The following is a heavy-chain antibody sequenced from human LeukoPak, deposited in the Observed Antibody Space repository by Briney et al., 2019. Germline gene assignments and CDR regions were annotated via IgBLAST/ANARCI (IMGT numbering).Heavy chain of an antibody. CDR3: ARSTVGTSCCTAVDY. CDR1: GFSFSNYG. Sequence: GGSLRLSCAASGFSFSNYGMAWVRQAPGKGLEWVSAISGTGDSTYYADSVKGRFTISRDNSKNTLYLQMNSLRAEDTAVYYCARSTVGTSCCTAVDYWGQGTLVTVSS. D-gene: IGHD1-26*01. V-gene: IGHV3-23*01. J-gene: IGHJ4*02. CDR2: ISGTGDST.